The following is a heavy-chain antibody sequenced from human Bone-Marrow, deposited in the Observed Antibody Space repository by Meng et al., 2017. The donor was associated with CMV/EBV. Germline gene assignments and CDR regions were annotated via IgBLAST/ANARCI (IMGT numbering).Heavy chain of an antibody. CDR2: INPNSGGT. J-gene: IGHJ6*02. CDR3: ARWWVNDYYYYGMDV. V-gene: IGHV1-2*02. D-gene: IGHD2-15*01. CDR1: GYTFTGYY. Sequence: ASVKVSCKASGYTFTGYYMHWVRQAPGQGLEWMGWINPNSGGTNYAQKFQGRVTMTRDTSISTAYMELSRLRSDDTAVYYCARWWVNDYYYYGMDVWGQGTMVTVSS.